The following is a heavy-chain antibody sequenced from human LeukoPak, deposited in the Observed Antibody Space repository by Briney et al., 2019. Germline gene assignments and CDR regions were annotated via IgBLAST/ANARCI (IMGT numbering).Heavy chain of an antibody. V-gene: IGHV4-59*08. CDR3: ARLHTYGSGLPIYYYGMDV. CDR1: GFTVSSYY. Sequence: GSLRLSCAASGFTVSSYYWSWIRQPPGKGLEWIGYIYYSGSTNYNPSLKSRVTISVDTSKNQFSLKLSSVTAADTAVYYCARLHTYGSGLPIYYYGMDVWGQGTTVTVSS. CDR2: IYYSGST. J-gene: IGHJ6*02. D-gene: IGHD3-10*01.